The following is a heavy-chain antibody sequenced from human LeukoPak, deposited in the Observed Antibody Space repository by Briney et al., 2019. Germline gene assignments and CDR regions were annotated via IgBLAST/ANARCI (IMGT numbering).Heavy chain of an antibody. V-gene: IGHV3-11*04. CDR2: ISNSGTTI. Sequence: KPGGSLRLSCAASRFTFSDFYMSWLRQAPGKGLEWISYISNSGTTIYYADSVKGRFTISRDNAKNSLYLQMNSLRAEDTAVYYCARHARVAGFDYWGLGTLVTVSS. D-gene: IGHD6-19*01. CDR1: RFTFSDFY. CDR3: ARHARVAGFDY. J-gene: IGHJ4*02.